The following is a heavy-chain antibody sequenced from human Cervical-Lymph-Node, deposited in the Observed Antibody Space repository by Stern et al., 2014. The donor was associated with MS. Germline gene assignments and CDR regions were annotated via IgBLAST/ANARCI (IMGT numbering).Heavy chain of an antibody. Sequence: VQLVESGAEVKKPGSSVKVSCKASGGTFSSYAISWVRQAPGQGLEGMGGIIPIFGTANYAQKFQGRVTITADESTSTAYMELSSLRSEDTAVYYCARGFGGDGYNLWNYWGQGTLVTVSS. CDR3: ARGFGGDGYNLWNY. J-gene: IGHJ4*02. V-gene: IGHV1-69*01. CDR2: IIPIFGTA. D-gene: IGHD5-24*01. CDR1: GGTFSSYA.